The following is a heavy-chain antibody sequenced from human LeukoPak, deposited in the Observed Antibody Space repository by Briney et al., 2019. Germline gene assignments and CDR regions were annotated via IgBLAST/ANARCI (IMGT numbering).Heavy chain of an antibody. J-gene: IGHJ4*02. CDR1: GFTFSSYA. Sequence: PGGSLRLSRAASGFTFSSYAMSWVRQAPGKGLEWVSAISGSGGSTYYADSVKGRFTISRDNSKNTLYLQMNSLRAEDTAIYYCARITGTPGFLDYWGQGTLVTVSS. D-gene: IGHD1-7*01. CDR3: ARITGTPGFLDY. CDR2: ISGSGGST. V-gene: IGHV3-23*01.